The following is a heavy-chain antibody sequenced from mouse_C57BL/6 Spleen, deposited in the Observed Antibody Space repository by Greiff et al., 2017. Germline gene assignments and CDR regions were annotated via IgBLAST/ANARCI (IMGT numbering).Heavy chain of an antibody. CDR2: INPSSGYT. V-gene: IGHV1-4*01. D-gene: IGHD3-1*01. CDR3: ARSGGRDYAMDY. CDR1: GYTFTSYT. Sequence: VQLQESGAELARPGASVKMSCKASGYTFTSYTMHWVKQRPGQGLEWIGYINPSSGYTKSNQKFKDKATLTADKSSSTAYMQLSSLTSEDSAVYYCARSGGRDYAMDYWGQGTSVTVSS. J-gene: IGHJ4*01.